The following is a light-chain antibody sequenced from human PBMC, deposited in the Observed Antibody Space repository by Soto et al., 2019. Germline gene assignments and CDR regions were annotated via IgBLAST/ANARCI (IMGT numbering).Light chain of an antibody. CDR1: QNISVW. CDR3: QQYDSSSPT. J-gene: IGKJ2*01. V-gene: IGKV1-5*01. Sequence: DIQMTQSPSTLSASVGDGVTITCRASQNISVWLAWYQQRPGKAPKFLIYDASSLETGVPSRFSGSGSRTEFTLTIRSLQPDDFATYYCQQYDSSSPTFGQGTKLEIK. CDR2: DAS.